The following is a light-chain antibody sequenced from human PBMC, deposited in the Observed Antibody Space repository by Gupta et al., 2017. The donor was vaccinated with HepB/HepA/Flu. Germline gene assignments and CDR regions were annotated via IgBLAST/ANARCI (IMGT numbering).Light chain of an antibody. CDR1: SSDVGSYKF. CDR3: SSYAGDSTLV. CDR2: EVS. Sequence: QSALTQPASVSGSPGPSITISCTGTSSDVGSYKFVSWYQQHPGKAPKLIIYEVSKRPSGISNRFSGSKSGNTASLTISGLQAEDEADYYCSSYAGDSTLVFGGGTKLTVL. V-gene: IGLV2-23*02. J-gene: IGLJ2*01.